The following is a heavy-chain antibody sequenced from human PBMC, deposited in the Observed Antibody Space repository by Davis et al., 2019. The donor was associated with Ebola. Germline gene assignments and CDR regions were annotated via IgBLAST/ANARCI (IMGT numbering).Heavy chain of an antibody. CDR1: GYTFTSYA. Sequence: ASVKVSCKASGYTFTSYAMHWVRQAPGQRLEWMGWINAGNGNTKYSQKFQGRVTMTRDTSTSTVYMELSSLRSEDTAVYYCARDQFHGNYYYYYGMDVWGQGTTVTVSS. J-gene: IGHJ6*02. V-gene: IGHV1-3*01. CDR2: INAGNGNT. D-gene: IGHD1-1*01. CDR3: ARDQFHGNYYYYYGMDV.